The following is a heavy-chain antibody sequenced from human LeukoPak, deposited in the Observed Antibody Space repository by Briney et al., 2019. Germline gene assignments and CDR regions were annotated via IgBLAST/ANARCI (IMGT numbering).Heavy chain of an antibody. CDR2: ISYDGSNK. CDR1: GFTFSSYG. D-gene: IGHD5-18*01. J-gene: IGHJ4*02. Sequence: GGSLRLSCAASGFTFSSYGMHWVRQAPGKGLDRVAVISYDGSNKYYADSVKGRFTISRDNSKNTLYLEMNSLRAEDTAVYYCAKDRGTWIQLWFFDYWGQGTLVTVSS. CDR3: AKDRGTWIQLWFFDY. V-gene: IGHV3-30*18.